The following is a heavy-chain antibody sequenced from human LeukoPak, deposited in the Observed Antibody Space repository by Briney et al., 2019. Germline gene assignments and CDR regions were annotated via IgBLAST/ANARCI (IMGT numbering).Heavy chain of an antibody. CDR3: ASATNVDYFYYYDMDV. CDR1: GGSIKTYY. D-gene: IGHD1-14*01. J-gene: IGHJ6*02. Sequence: SETLSLTCTVSGGSIKTYYWSWIRQPPGSGLEWIGYIYDSGITTYNPSLKSRVTILIDTSKNQFSLKLSSVTAADTAIYYCASATNVDYFYYYDMDVWGQGTTVTVSS. CDR2: IYDSGIT. V-gene: IGHV4-59*01.